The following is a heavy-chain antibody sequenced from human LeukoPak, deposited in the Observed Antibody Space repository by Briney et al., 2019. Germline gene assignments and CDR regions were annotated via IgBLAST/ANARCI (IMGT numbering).Heavy chain of an antibody. Sequence: GGSLRLSCAASGFSFSSYNMNWVRQAPGKGLEWVSSISSSGSYEYYADSVKGRFTVSRDNANNLVFLQVNSLRAEDTGVYYCAVLVVVPAWGSYPTGAFDIWGQGTMVTVSS. J-gene: IGHJ3*02. CDR3: AVLVVVPAWGSYPTGAFDI. CDR1: GFSFSSYN. D-gene: IGHD2-2*01. CDR2: ISSSGSYE. V-gene: IGHV3-21*01.